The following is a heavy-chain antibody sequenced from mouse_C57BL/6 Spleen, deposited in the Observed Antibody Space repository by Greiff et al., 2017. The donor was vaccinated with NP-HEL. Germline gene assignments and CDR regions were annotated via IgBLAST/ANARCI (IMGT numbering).Heavy chain of an antibody. CDR2: INPSNGGT. CDR3: ARSYYGHPYWYFDV. CDR1: GYTFTSYW. V-gene: IGHV1-53*01. D-gene: IGHD1-1*01. Sequence: QVQLQQPGTELVKPGASVKLSCKASGYTFTSYWMHWMKQRPGQGLEWIGNINPSNGGTNYNEKFKSKATLTVAKSSSTAYMQLSSLTSEDSAVYYCARSYYGHPYWYFDVWGTGTTVTVSS. J-gene: IGHJ1*03.